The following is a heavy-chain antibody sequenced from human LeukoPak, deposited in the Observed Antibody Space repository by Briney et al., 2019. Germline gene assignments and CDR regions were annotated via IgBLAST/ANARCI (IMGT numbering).Heavy chain of an antibody. J-gene: IGHJ4*02. CDR1: GGSFSGYY. CDR3: ARDRLWPRGGFDY. Sequence: SETLSLTCAVYGGSFSGYYWSWIRQPPGKGLEWIGEINHSGSTNYNPSLKSRVTISVDKSKNQFSLKLSSVTAADTAVYYCARDRLWPRGGFDYWGQGTLVTVSS. CDR2: INHSGST. D-gene: IGHD5-18*01. V-gene: IGHV4-34*01.